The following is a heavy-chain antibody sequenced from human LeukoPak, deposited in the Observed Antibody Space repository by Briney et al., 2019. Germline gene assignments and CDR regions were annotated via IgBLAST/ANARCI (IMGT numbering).Heavy chain of an antibody. CDR2: ISSGDGAA. CDR3: ARGRGELYDYAYYMDV. V-gene: IGHV3-48*04. D-gene: IGHD3-16*01. J-gene: IGHJ6*03. Sequence: GGSLRLSCAASGFTFSTYWMTWVRQAPGKGLEWVSYISSGDGAAHHADSVKGRFTISRDNAKNSLYLQMNSLRAEDTALYHCARGRGELYDYAYYMDVWGKGTTVTVSS. CDR1: GFTFSTYW.